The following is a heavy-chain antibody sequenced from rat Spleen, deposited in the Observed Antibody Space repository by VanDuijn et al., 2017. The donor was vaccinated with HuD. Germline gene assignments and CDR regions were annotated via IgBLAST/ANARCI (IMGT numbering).Heavy chain of an antibody. CDR3: ARHGDYFDY. V-gene: IGHV5-31*01. Sequence: EVQLVESGGGLVQPGGSLKLSCVASGFTFNNYWMTWIRQAPGKGLEWVASITNASGRTYYPDSVKGRFTISRDNAKNTLYLQMDSLTSEDTATYYCARHGDYFDYWGQGVMVTVSS. CDR2: ITNASGRT. J-gene: IGHJ2*01. D-gene: IGHD1-7*01. CDR1: GFTFNNYW.